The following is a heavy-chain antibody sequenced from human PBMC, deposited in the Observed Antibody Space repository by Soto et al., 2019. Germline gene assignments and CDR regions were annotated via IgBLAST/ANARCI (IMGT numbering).Heavy chain of an antibody. V-gene: IGHV4-31*03. J-gene: IGHJ6*02. CDR1: GGSISGGRYY. CDR2: IYDNGNT. Sequence: QVPLQESGPGLVKPSQTLSLTCNVSGGSISGGRYYWHWIRQHPGKGLEWIGNIYDNGNTYYNPSLKSRVIISEDTSKNQFSLRLSSVTAADTAVYYCTRDRGFGMDVWGQGTTVTVSS. CDR3: TRDRGFGMDV.